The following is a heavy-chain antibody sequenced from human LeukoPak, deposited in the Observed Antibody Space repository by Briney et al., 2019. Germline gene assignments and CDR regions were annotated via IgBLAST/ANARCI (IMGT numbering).Heavy chain of an antibody. D-gene: IGHD1-26*01. CDR2: INPDGSTI. J-gene: IGHJ4*02. Sequence: GGSLRLSCAASGFTFRDAWMTWVRQAPGKGLVWVSRINPDGSTINYADSVKGRFTISRDNAKNTLYLQMNSLRAEDTAVYYCATAGSYRFDYWGQGTLVTVSS. CDR1: GFTFRDAW. V-gene: IGHV3-74*01. CDR3: ATAGSYRFDY.